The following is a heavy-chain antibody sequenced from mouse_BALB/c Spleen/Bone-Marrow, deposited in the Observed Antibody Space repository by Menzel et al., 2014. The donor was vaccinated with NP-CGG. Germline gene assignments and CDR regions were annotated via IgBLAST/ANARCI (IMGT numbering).Heavy chain of an antibody. Sequence: VQLQQSGPELVKPGASVKMSCKASGYTFTSYVMHWVKQKPGQGLEWIGYINPYNDGTKYNEKFKGKATLTSVKSSSTAYMELSSLTSEDSSVYYCTRGVYYDYDEGAMDYWGQGSSVTDSS. CDR1: GYTFTSYV. D-gene: IGHD2-4*01. CDR3: TRGVYYDYDEGAMDY. V-gene: IGHV1-14*01. CDR2: INPYNDGT. J-gene: IGHJ4*01.